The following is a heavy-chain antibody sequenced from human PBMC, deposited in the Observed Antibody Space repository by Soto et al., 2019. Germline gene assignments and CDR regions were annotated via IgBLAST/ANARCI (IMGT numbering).Heavy chain of an antibody. J-gene: IGHJ1*01. D-gene: IGHD3-22*01. CDR3: ARDRVESGYPEYFQH. Sequence: GGSLRLSCAASGVPVCSNYMSGVRQAPGKGLEWVSVIYSGGSTYYADSVKGRFTISRDNSKNTLYLQMNSLRAEDTAVYYCARDRVESGYPEYFQHWGQGTLVTVSS. V-gene: IGHV3-53*01. CDR2: IYSGGST. CDR1: GVPVCSNY.